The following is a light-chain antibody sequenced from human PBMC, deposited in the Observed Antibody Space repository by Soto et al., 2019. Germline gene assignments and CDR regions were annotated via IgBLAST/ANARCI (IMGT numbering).Light chain of an antibody. J-gene: IGLJ1*01. Sequence: QSLLTQPPSASGCPGQSVTISCTGTSSDVGGYKYVSWYQQYPGKAPKLMIYAVNKRPSGVPDRFSGSKSGNTASLTVSGLQAEDEADYYCSSYAGSNNYVFGTGTKVTVL. V-gene: IGLV2-8*01. CDR2: AVN. CDR1: SSDVGGYKY. CDR3: SSYAGSNNYV.